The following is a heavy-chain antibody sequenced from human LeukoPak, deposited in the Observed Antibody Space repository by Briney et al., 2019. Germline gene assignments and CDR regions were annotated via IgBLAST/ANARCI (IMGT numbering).Heavy chain of an antibody. D-gene: IGHD5-24*01. J-gene: IGHJ5*02. Sequence: AASVKVSCKAFGYTFTSNYMHWVRQAPGQGPEWMGVISPSGGSTTYAQKFQGRVTLTRDMSTSTDYLELSSLRSEDTAVYYCARDNSVRDEAWWFNPWGQGTLVIVSS. CDR3: ARDNSVRDEAWWFNP. CDR2: ISPSGGST. CDR1: GYTFTSNY. V-gene: IGHV1-46*01.